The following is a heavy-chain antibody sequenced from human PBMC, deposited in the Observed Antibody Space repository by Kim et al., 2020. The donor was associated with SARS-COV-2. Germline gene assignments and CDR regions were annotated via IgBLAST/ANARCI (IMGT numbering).Heavy chain of an antibody. D-gene: IGHD1-26*01. Sequence: GGTNYAQKFQGRVTMTRDTSISTAYMELNRLKSDDTAVYYCAGLKGGTYDYWGQGTLVTVSS. CDR2: GGT. J-gene: IGHJ4*02. V-gene: IGHV1-2*02. CDR3: AGLKGGTYDY.